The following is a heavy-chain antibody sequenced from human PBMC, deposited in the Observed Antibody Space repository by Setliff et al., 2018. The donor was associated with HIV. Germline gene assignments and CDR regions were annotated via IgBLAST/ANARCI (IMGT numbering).Heavy chain of an antibody. V-gene: IGHV3-21*01. D-gene: IGHD5-18*01. J-gene: IGHJ4*02. Sequence: AGGSLRLSCTASAFTFSTYNMNWVRQAPGKGLEWVASISSDSSHIYYADPLQGRITISRDNARNSLFLQMNAVRVEDTALYFCARDHANGYSFTFDTWGQGTLVTVS. CDR1: AFTFSTYN. CDR3: ARDHANGYSFTFDT. CDR2: ISSDSSHI.